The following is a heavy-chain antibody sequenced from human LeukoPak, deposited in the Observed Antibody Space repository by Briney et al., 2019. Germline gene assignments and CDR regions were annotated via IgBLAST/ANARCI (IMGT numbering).Heavy chain of an antibody. V-gene: IGHV3-23*01. CDR1: GFTFNSYA. J-gene: IGHJ4*02. Sequence: GGSLRLSCAASGFTFNSYAMSWVRQAPGKGLEWVSGISGSGDSRYYADSVKGRFTISRDNSKNTLYLQMNSLRAEDTAVYYCAKDPYQTYREYGSARPDYWGQGTLVTVSS. CDR2: ISGSGDSR. CDR3: AKDPYQTYREYGSARPDY. D-gene: IGHD3-10*01.